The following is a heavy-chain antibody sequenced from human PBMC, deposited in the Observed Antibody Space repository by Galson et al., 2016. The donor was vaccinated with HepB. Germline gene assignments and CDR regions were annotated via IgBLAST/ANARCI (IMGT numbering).Heavy chain of an antibody. V-gene: IGHV5-10-1*01. J-gene: IGHJ4*02. CDR1: GYSFTSYW. CDR3: AGGHYGSGSFYLFDY. CDR2: IDPSDSYT. D-gene: IGHD3-10*01. Sequence: QSGAEVKKPGESLRISCKGSGYSFTSYWISWVRQMPGKGLEWMGRIDPSDSYTNYSPSFQGHATISADKSISTAYLQWSSLKASDTAMYYCAGGHYGSGSFYLFDYWGQGTLVTVSS.